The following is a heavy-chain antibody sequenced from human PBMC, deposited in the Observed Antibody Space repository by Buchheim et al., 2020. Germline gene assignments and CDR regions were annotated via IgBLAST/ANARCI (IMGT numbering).Heavy chain of an antibody. V-gene: IGHV3-23*01. D-gene: IGHD3-3*01. CDR2: ISGSGGST. Sequence: EVQLLESGGGLVQPGGSLRLSCAASGFTFSSYAMSWVRQAPGKGLEWVSAISGSGGSTYYADSVKGRFTISRENSKNTPYLQMNSLRAEDTAVYYCAKDLGEAAYYDFWSGSSYGMDVWGQGTT. J-gene: IGHJ6*02. CDR3: AKDLGEAAYYDFWSGSSYGMDV. CDR1: GFTFSSYA.